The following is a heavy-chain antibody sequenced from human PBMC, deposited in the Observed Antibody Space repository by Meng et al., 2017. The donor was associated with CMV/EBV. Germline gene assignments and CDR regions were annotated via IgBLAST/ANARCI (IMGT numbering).Heavy chain of an antibody. CDR2: ISSLDGRT. CDR3: VKIMSRVVDFWYGMDV. D-gene: IGHD3-3*01. CDR1: DFTFRDYH. Sequence: GESLKISCTVSDFTFRDYHMGWARQAPGKGLEAMSSISSLDGRTFYLDSVRGRFTISRDDSKSILYLQMNSLRSDDTATYYCVKIMSRVVDFWYGMDVWGQGTTVTVSS. J-gene: IGHJ6*02. V-gene: IGHV3-23*01.